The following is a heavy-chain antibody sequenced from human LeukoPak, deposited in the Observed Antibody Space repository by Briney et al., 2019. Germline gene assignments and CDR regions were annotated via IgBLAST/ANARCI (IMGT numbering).Heavy chain of an antibody. J-gene: IGHJ4*02. Sequence: GGSLRLSCAASGFIFTNYFMSWVRQAPGKGLEWVASIKHDGSEKYYVDSVRGRFTISRDNTMNSLYLQMSSLRAEDTAVYYCAADRGWRTSGYYLYYFEYWGQGTLVTVSS. CDR3: AADRGWRTSGYYLYYFEY. D-gene: IGHD3-3*01. CDR1: GFIFTNYF. CDR2: IKHDGSEK. V-gene: IGHV3-7*01.